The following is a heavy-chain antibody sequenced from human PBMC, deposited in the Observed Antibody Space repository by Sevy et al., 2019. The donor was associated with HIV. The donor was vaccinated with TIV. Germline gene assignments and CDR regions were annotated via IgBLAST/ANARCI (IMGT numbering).Heavy chain of an antibody. V-gene: IGHV1-2*02. D-gene: IGHD2-15*01. Sequence: ASVKVSCKASGYTFTGYYMHWVRQAPGQGLEWMGWINPNSGGTNYAQKFQGRVTMTRDTSISTAYMELSRLRSDDTAVYYCARADIVVVEAATPGYYGMDVWGQGTTVTVSS. CDR3: ARADIVVVEAATPGYYGMDV. J-gene: IGHJ6*02. CDR1: GYTFTGYY. CDR2: INPNSGGT.